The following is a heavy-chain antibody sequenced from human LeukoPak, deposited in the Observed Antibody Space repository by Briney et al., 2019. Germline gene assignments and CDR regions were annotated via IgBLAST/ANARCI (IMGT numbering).Heavy chain of an antibody. CDR1: GGSISSYY. V-gene: IGHV4-4*07. D-gene: IGHD5-24*01. CDR3: ARRRDDYNALRAFDI. Sequence: SETLSLTCTVSGGSISSYYWSRIRQPAGKGLEWIGRIYTSGSTNYNPSLKSRVTISLDTSRNQFSLKLTSVSAADTAVYYCARRRDDYNALRAFDIWGQGTMVTVSS. J-gene: IGHJ3*02. CDR2: IYTSGST.